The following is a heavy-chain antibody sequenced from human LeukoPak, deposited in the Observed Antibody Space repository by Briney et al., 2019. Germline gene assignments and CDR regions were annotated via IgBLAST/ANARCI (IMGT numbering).Heavy chain of an antibody. Sequence: PSQTLSLTCSVSGDSISSDGYCWSWIRQHPGKGLEWIGYIYYSGSTYYNPSLKSRVTISADTSMNQFSLNLSSVTAADTAVYYCARNYGDYGYYWGQGTLVTVSP. CDR1: GDSISSDGYC. D-gene: IGHD4/OR15-4a*01. CDR3: ARNYGDYGYY. J-gene: IGHJ4*02. CDR2: IYYSGST. V-gene: IGHV4-31*03.